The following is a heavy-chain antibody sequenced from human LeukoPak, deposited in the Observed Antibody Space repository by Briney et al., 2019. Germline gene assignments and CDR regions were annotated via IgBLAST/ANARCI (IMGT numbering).Heavy chain of an antibody. CDR3: ARDKIVGPTTLDY. Sequence: GGSLRLSCAASGFTFSGYWMSWVRQTPEEGLEWVANIKQDGYEKYYVDSVKGRFTISRDNAKNSLYLQMNSLRADDTAIYYCARDKIVGPTTLDYWGQGTLVTVSS. V-gene: IGHV3-7*01. CDR2: IKQDGYEK. J-gene: IGHJ4*02. D-gene: IGHD1-26*01. CDR1: GFTFSGYW.